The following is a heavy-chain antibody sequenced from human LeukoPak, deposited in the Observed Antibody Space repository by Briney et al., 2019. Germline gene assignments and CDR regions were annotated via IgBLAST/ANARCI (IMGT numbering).Heavy chain of an antibody. J-gene: IGHJ4*02. Sequence: SETLSLTCTVSGGSISSSSYYWGWIRQPPGKGLEWIGSIYYSGSSYYTPSLKSRLTISVDTSKDQFSLKLTSVAAADTAVYYCAASGYSSRWYYYEFWGQGTLVSVSS. CDR1: GGSISSSSYY. D-gene: IGHD2-2*01. CDR3: AASGYSSRWYYYEF. V-gene: IGHV4-39*01. CDR2: IYYSGSS.